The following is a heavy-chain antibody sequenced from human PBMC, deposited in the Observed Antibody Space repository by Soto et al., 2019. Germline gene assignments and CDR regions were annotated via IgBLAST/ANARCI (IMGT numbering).Heavy chain of an antibody. CDR3: ARMASFGTLNWFDP. J-gene: IGHJ5*02. V-gene: IGHV1-8*02. Sequence: ASVKVSCKASGYTFINYDISWVRQATGQGLEWMGWMNPGSGKTGYANKFQGRVTMTRDASTSTAHLELSSLTSEDTAVYYCARMASFGTLNWFDPWGKGTLVTVSS. CDR2: MNPGSGKT. D-gene: IGHD3-16*01. CDR1: GYTFINYD.